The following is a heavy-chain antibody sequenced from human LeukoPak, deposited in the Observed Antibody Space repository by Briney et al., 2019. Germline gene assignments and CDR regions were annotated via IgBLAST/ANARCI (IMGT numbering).Heavy chain of an antibody. Sequence: PSETLSLTCGVNGGSFRSYFWSWIRQPPGKGLEWIGEINHSGSTNYNPSLKSRVTISVDTSKNQFSLKLSSVTAADTAVYYCATVNSSGWYRGDWGQGTLVTVSS. CDR1: GGSFRSYF. D-gene: IGHD6-19*01. CDR3: ATVNSSGWYRGD. CDR2: INHSGST. V-gene: IGHV4-34*01. J-gene: IGHJ4*02.